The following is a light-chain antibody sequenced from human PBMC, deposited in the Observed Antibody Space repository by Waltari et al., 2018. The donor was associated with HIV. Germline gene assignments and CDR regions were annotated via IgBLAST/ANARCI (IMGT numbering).Light chain of an antibody. Sequence: IVMTQSPATLSLSPGERASLSCRASQSVSSNLAWYQQKLGQAPRLLIYDASIRATGIPVRFSGSGSGTEFTLTISSLQSEDFAVYYCQQYNNWQGTFGQGTKLEIK. CDR1: QSVSSN. V-gene: IGKV3-15*01. CDR3: QQYNNWQGT. J-gene: IGKJ2*02. CDR2: DAS.